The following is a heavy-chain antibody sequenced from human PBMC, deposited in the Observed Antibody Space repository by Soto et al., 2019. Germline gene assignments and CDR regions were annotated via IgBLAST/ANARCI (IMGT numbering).Heavy chain of an antibody. D-gene: IGHD3-3*02. Sequence: PSETLSLTCTVSGGSVSSGSFYWSWIRQPPGKGLEWIGYIYYSGSTNYNPSLKSRVTISVDTSKNQFSLKLSSVTAADTAGYYWGGGDIFTKTKVFVRATWFRPRGRGTRVT. CDR2: IYYSGST. CDR3: GGGDIFTKTKVFVRATWFRP. CDR1: GGSVSSGSFY. V-gene: IGHV4-61*01. J-gene: IGHJ5*02.